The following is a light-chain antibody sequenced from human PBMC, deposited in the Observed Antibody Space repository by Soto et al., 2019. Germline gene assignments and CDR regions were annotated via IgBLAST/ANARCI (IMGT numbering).Light chain of an antibody. CDR3: QQRTNFMYT. V-gene: IGKV3-11*01. Sequence: IVLTQSPATLSLSPGERVTLSCRASQSVSSNLAWYQQKPGQAPRLLIYDASNRATGIPARFSGSGSGTVFTLNISSLEPEDFAVYYCQQRTNFMYTFGQGTKLEIK. CDR2: DAS. CDR1: QSVSSN. J-gene: IGKJ2*01.